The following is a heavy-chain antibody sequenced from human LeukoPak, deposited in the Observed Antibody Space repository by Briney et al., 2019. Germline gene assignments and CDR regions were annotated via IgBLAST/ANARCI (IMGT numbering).Heavy chain of an antibody. CDR1: GFTFSSYW. J-gene: IGHJ4*02. D-gene: IGHD2-21*02. CDR2: IKQDGSEK. CDR3: ARDHIVVVTANDY. Sequence: PGGSLRLSCAAFGFTFSSYWMSWVRQAPGKGLEWVANIKQDGSEKYYVDSVKGRFTISRDNAKNSLYLQMNSLRAEDTAVYYCARDHIVVVTANDYWGQGTLVTVSS. V-gene: IGHV3-7*01.